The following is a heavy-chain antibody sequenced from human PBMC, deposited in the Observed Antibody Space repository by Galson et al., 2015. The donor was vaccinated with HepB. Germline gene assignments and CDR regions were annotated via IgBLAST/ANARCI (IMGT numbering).Heavy chain of an antibody. CDR1: GDSVSNYF. CDR3: ARDFVYRGSRGPNWFDP. V-gene: IGHV4-59*02. CDR2: IYNRGSA. Sequence: QVQLQESGPGLVKPSETLSISCPVPGDSVSNYFWSWIRQPPGKGLEWLGNIYNRGSANYNPSLKSRVTISVDTSKNQCSLRLTSVTAADTAVYFCARDFVYRGSRGPNWFDPWGQGTLVTVSS. D-gene: IGHD6-13*01. J-gene: IGHJ5*02.